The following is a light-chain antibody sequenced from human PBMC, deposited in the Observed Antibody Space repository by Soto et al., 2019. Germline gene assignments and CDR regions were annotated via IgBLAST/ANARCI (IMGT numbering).Light chain of an antibody. J-gene: IGLJ1*01. Sequence: QSALTQPPSASGSPGQSVTISCTGTKNDIGVYDFVSWYQHHPGKAPRLIIYEVVQRPSGVPDRFSGSKSGNTASLPVSGLQAADEADYFCTSYAGSNTYVFGSGTKVTVL. CDR3: TSYAGSNTYV. V-gene: IGLV2-8*01. CDR1: KNDIGVYDF. CDR2: EVV.